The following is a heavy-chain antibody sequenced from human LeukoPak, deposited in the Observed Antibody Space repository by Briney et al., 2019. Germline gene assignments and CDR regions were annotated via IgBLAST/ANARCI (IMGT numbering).Heavy chain of an antibody. D-gene: IGHD2-8*02. J-gene: IGHJ3*02. CDR2: IYIGGST. V-gene: IGHV3-53*05. CDR1: GLIVSRDY. CDR3: ANRWGTQALGNNIDM. Sequence: GRALRLSCAASGLIVSRDYISWVRQAPGKGLEWVSVIYIGGSTYYADSVKGRLTISRDNSKKKLYLQMNSLRPEDPAVYYCANRWGTQALGNNIDMWGHGTLVAVSS.